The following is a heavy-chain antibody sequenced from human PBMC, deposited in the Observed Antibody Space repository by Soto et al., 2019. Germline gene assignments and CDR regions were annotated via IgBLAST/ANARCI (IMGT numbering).Heavy chain of an antibody. CDR1: GYTFTSYG. CDR2: ISAYNGNT. Sequence: QVQLVQSGAAVKKPGASVKVSCKASGYTFTSYGISWVRQAPGQGLEWMGWISAYNGNTNYAQKLQGRVTMTTDTSTSTAYMELRSLRSDDTAVYYCARDSRDVYYYYYGMDVWGQGTTVTVSS. CDR3: ARDSRDVYYYYYGMDV. D-gene: IGHD2-21*02. V-gene: IGHV1-18*01. J-gene: IGHJ6*02.